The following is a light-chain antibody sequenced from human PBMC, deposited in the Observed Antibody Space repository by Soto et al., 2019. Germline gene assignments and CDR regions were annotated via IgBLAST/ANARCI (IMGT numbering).Light chain of an antibody. CDR1: QTVSTSY. CDR3: QQYGFSLIA. V-gene: IGKV3-20*01. CDR2: GAS. J-gene: IGKJ4*01. Sequence: EIVLTQSAGTLSLSPGERATLSCRASQTVSTSYVAWYQQKPGQAPRLLIYGASSRATGIPDRFSGSGSGTDYTLTISRLEPEDFAVYYCQQYGFSLIAFGGGTKVEI.